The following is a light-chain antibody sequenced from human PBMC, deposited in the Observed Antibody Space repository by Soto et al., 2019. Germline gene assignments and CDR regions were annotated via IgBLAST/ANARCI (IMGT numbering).Light chain of an antibody. CDR2: DND. CDR1: TSNIGANY. Sequence: QSALTQPPSVSAAPGQRVSISCSGSTSNIGANYVSWYQHLPRTAPKFLIYDNDKRPSDSHARFSASRSGTSATLCLSGLQPGDEAVYFCESWDCSLTSVVFGGGTKLTVL. J-gene: IGLJ3*02. V-gene: IGLV1-51*01. CDR3: ESWDCSLTSVV.